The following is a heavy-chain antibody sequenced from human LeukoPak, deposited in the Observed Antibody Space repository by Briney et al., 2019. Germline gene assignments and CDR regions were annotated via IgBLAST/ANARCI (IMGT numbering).Heavy chain of an antibody. CDR2: ISDSGTT. CDR1: GFTFSTYG. V-gene: IGHV3-23*01. D-gene: IGHD4-23*01. J-gene: IGHJ4*02. CDR3: AKRSDYGGNRNYLDY. Sequence: GRSLRLSCAVSGFTFSTYGMSWVRQAPGKGLEWGSAISDSGTTYYADSVKGRFTISRDNSKNTLYLQMNNLRAEDTAVYYCAKRSDYGGNRNYLDYWGQGTPVTVSS.